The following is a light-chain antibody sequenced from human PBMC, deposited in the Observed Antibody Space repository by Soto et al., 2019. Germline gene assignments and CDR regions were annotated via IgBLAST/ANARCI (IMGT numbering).Light chain of an antibody. J-gene: IGLJ2*01. CDR2: EVS. Sequence: QSALTQPASVSGSPGQSITIFCSGTSSDIGGYNYVSWYQHHPGKAPKLIIYEVSYRPSGVSNRFSGSKSGNTASLTISGLPAEDEADYWCSSYTTTNTRQLVFGGGTKLTVL. V-gene: IGLV2-14*01. CDR3: SSYTTTNTRQLV. CDR1: SSDIGGYNY.